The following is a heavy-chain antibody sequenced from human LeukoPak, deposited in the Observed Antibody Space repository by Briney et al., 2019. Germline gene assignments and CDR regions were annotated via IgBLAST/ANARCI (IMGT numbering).Heavy chain of an antibody. V-gene: IGHV3-7*01. CDR1: GLSFSGFW. Sequence: PGGSLRLSCEVSGLSFSGFWMSWVRQAPGKGLEWVANINENGGEKYYVDSVKGRFTISRDNAKNSMYLQMNSLRVEDTAVYYCANAGHLDYWGQGTLVTVSS. J-gene: IGHJ4*02. CDR3: ANAGHLDY. CDR2: INENGGEK.